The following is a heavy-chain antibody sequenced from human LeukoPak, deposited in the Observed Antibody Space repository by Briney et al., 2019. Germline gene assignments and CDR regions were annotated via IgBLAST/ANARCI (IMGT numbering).Heavy chain of an antibody. J-gene: IGHJ3*02. CDR1: GGSISSYY. CDR3: AMTPFTVFGGGLRGTMYDVFNI. Sequence: SETLSLTCTVSGGSISSYYWSWIRQPPGKGLEWIGYIYYSGSTNYNPSLKSRVTISVDTSKNQFSLKLSSVTAADTSVYYCAMTPFTVFGGGLRGTMYDVFNIGGKGKMAAVSS. V-gene: IGHV4-59*08. D-gene: IGHD3-3*01. CDR2: IYYSGST.